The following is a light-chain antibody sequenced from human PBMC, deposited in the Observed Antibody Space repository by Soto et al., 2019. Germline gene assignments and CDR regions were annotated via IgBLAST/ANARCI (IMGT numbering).Light chain of an antibody. V-gene: IGLV1-47*02. J-gene: IGLJ1*01. CDR3: AAWDDSLSGRYV. Sequence: QSVLTKPPSASGTPGQRATISCSGSNSNIGSNPVYWYQQVPGTAPKLLIQSNNQRPSGVSDRFSGSKSGTSASLAISGLRSEDEAEYYCAAWDDSLSGRYVFGTGTKVTV. CDR2: SNN. CDR1: NSNIGSNP.